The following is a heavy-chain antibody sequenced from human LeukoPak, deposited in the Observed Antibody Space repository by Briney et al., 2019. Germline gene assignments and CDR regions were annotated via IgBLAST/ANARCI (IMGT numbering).Heavy chain of an antibody. CDR1: GFTFSNYG. CDR2: IYFDGSSE. D-gene: IGHD6-19*01. V-gene: IGHV3-33*01. Sequence: GRSLRLSCAASGFTFSNYGMHWVRQAPGEGLEWVAVIYFDGSSEYYADSVKGRFTISRDNSKNTLYLQMNSLRAEDTAIYYCAREEFTSGWCIDYWGQGTLVTVSS. CDR3: AREEFTSGWCIDY. J-gene: IGHJ4*02.